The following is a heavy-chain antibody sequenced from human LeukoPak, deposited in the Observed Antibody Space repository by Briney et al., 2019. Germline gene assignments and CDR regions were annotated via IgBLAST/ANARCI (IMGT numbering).Heavy chain of an antibody. CDR2: ISTSSSHI. V-gene: IGHV3-21*01. Sequence: GGSLRLSCAASGFTFSSYSMNWVLQAPGKGLEWVSSISTSSSHIDYADSVKGRFTISRDNAKNSLYLQMNSLRAEDTAVYYCARVYSSSWQGASNWGQGTLVTVSS. D-gene: IGHD6-13*01. J-gene: IGHJ4*02. CDR3: ARVYSSSWQGASN. CDR1: GFTFSSYS.